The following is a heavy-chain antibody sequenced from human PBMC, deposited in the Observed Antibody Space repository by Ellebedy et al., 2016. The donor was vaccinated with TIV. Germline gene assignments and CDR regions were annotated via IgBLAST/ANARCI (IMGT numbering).Heavy chain of an antibody. CDR2: ISYDGSNK. J-gene: IGHJ6*03. D-gene: IGHD2-2*01. CDR3: AREGGRNQLLTTLKDYYYYYMDV. V-gene: IGHV3-30*03. CDR1: GFTFSSYG. Sequence: GGSLRLSXAASGFTFSSYGMHWVRQAPGKGLEWVAVISYDGSNKYYADSVKGRFTISRDNSKNTLYLQMNSLRAEDTAVYYCAREGGRNQLLTTLKDYYYYYMDVWGKGTTVTVSS.